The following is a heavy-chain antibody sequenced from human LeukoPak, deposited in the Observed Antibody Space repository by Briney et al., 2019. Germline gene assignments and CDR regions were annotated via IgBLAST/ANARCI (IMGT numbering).Heavy chain of an antibody. CDR3: AGHLRLEELDRDY. D-gene: IGHD3-16*01. CDR1: GGSISSSNW. J-gene: IGHJ4*02. Sequence: SGTLSLTCAVSGGSISSSNWWSWVRQPPGKGLEWIEEIYHSGSTNYNPSLKSRVTISVDKSKNQFSLKLSSVTAADTAVYYCAGHLRLEELDRDYWGQGTLVTVSS. V-gene: IGHV4-4*02. CDR2: IYHSGST.